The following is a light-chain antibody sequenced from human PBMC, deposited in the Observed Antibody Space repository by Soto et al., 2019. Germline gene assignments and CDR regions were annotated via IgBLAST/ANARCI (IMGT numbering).Light chain of an antibody. CDR3: QHYDSSLRT. V-gene: IGKV3-20*01. J-gene: IGKJ1*01. CDR2: GAS. Sequence: EIVLTQSPGTLSLSPGERATISCRASQSVSSNYLAWYQQKPGQAPRLLIYGASTRATGVPARFSGSGAGADFTLTISRLKPEDFAVYYCQHYDSSLRTFGPGTKVDIK. CDR1: QSVSSNY.